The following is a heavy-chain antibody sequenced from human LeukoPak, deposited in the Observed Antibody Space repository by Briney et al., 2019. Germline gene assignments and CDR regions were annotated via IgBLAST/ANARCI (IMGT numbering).Heavy chain of an antibody. CDR2: ISYDGSNE. Sequence: GGSLRLSCAASGFTFNNYGMHWVRQAPGKGLEWVAVISYDGSNEYYTDSVKGRFTISRDNSKNTLYLQMNTLSPEDTAVYYCAKDALARGVIPSYYFDYWGQGTLVTVSS. V-gene: IGHV3-30*18. CDR1: GFTFNNYG. CDR3: AKDALARGVIPSYYFDY. D-gene: IGHD3-10*01. J-gene: IGHJ4*02.